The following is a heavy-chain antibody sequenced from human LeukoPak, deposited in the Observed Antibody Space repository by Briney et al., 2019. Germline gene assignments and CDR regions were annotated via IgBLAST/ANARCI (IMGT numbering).Heavy chain of an antibody. V-gene: IGHV4-59*01. CDR3: ARVSPQRFGESQKYYYYYGMDV. CDR2: IYYSGST. Sequence: PSETLSLTCTVSGVSISSYYWSWLRQPPGKGLEWLGYIYYSGSTNYNPSLKSRVTISVDTSKNQFSLKLSSVTAADTAVYYCARVSPQRFGESQKYYYYYGMDVWGKGTTVPVSS. D-gene: IGHD3-16*01. CDR1: GVSISSYY. J-gene: IGHJ6*04.